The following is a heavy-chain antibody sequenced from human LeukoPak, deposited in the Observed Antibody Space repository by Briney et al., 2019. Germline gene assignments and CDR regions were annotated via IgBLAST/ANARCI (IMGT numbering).Heavy chain of an antibody. CDR1: GYTFTGYY. CDR2: INHNSGDT. Sequence: ASVKVSCKASGYTFTGYYMHWVRQAPGQGLEGMGWINHNSGDTNYAQIFQGRVIMTRDTSISTAYMELSRLRSDDTAVYYCAKVWAHDGSGNPYWHFDLWGRGTLVTVSS. D-gene: IGHD3-10*01. V-gene: IGHV1-2*02. CDR3: AKVWAHDGSGNPYWHFDL. J-gene: IGHJ2*01.